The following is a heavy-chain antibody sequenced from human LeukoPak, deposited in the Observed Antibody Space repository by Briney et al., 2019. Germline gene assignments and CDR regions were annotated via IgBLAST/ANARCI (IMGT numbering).Heavy chain of an antibody. CDR3: ASLRIAPTGHDSFDI. CDR1: GASISSSTYY. Sequence: PSETLSLTCTVSGASISSSTYYWNCIRQPPGKGLECIGNIYYTGSTYYNPSLKSRVTISVDTSKNQFSLKLSSVTAADTAVYYCASLRIAPTGHDSFDIWGQGTMVTVSS. J-gene: IGHJ3*02. D-gene: IGHD6-13*01. CDR2: IYYTGST. V-gene: IGHV4-39*07.